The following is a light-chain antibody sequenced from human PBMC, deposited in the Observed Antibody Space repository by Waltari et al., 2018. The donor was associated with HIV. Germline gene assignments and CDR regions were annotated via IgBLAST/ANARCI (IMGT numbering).Light chain of an antibody. Sequence: QSALTPPASVSGSPGQSITISCTGTSSDVGGYNYVPWYQQHPGKAPKLMIYDVSNRPSGVSNRFSGSKSGNTASLTISGLQAEDEADYYCSSYTSSSPYAFGTGTKVTVL. V-gene: IGLV2-14*03. J-gene: IGLJ1*01. CDR1: SSDVGGYNY. CDR2: DVS. CDR3: SSYTSSSPYA.